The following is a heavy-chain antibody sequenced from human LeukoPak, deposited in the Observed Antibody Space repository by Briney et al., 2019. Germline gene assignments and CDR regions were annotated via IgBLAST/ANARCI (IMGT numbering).Heavy chain of an antibody. CDR1: GGSFSGYY. V-gene: IGHV4-34*01. CDR3: ARVTRRRTTGETFGRYLDY. CDR2: INHSGST. D-gene: IGHD3-10*01. J-gene: IGHJ4*02. Sequence: SETLSLTCAVYGGSFSGYYWSWIRQPPGKGLEWIGEINHSGSTNYNPSLKSRVTISVDTSKNQFSLKLSSVTAADTAVYYCARVTRRRTTGETFGRYLDYWGQGTLLTVSS.